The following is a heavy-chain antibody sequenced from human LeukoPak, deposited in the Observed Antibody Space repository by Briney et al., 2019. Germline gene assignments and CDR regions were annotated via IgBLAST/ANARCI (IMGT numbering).Heavy chain of an antibody. D-gene: IGHD6-19*01. CDR1: GFTFSSYG. Sequence: GRSLRLSCAVSGFTFSSYGMHWVRQAPGKGLGWVAVISYDGSNKYYADSVKGRFTISRDNSKNTLYMQMNSLRAEDTAMYYCAKDVYISGRSEYDYYYGMDVWGQGTTVTVSS. V-gene: IGHV3-30*18. CDR2: ISYDGSNK. CDR3: AKDVYISGRSEYDYYYGMDV. J-gene: IGHJ6*02.